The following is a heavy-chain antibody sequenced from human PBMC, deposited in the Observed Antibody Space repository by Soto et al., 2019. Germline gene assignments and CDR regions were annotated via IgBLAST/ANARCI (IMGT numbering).Heavy chain of an antibody. J-gene: IGHJ6*03. CDR3: ARRIVVPADMGPYYYYYMDV. D-gene: IGHD2-2*01. Sequence: GGSLRLSCAASGFTFSSYWMSWVRQAPGKGLEWVTNIKQDGSEKYYVDPVKGRFTISRDNAKNSLYLQMNNLRAEDTAVYYSARRIVVPADMGPYYYYYMDVWGKWTTGTVSS. V-gene: IGHV3-7*01. CDR1: GFTFSSYW. CDR2: IKQDGSEK.